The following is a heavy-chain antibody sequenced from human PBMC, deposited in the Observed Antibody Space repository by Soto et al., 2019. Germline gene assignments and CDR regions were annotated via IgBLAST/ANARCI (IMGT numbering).Heavy chain of an antibody. CDR3: ARDRRPDYDFCSAFDI. D-gene: IGHD3-3*01. CDR1: GFTFSSYW. V-gene: IGHV3-7*01. CDR2: IKQDGSEK. Sequence: PGGSLRLSCAASGFTFSSYWMSWVRQAPGKGLEWVANIKQDGSEKYYVDSVKGRFTISRDNAKNSLYLQMNSLRAEDTAVYYCARDRRPDYDFCSAFDIWGQGTMVTVSS. J-gene: IGHJ3*02.